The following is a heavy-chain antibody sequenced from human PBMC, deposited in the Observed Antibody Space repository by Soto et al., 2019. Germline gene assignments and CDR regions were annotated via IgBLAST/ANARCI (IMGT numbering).Heavy chain of an antibody. CDR3: TREGSAPYYYYGMDA. J-gene: IGHJ6*02. CDR1: GYTFTTYG. CDR2: INTHNGNT. D-gene: IGHD3-10*01. V-gene: IGHV1-18*01. Sequence: ASVKVSCKASGYTFTTYGISWVRQAPGQGLEWLGWINTHNGNTNYAQNLQGRVIMTADTSTSTAYMELMSLRSDYTAIYYCTREGSAPYYYYGMDAWGQGTTVTVSS.